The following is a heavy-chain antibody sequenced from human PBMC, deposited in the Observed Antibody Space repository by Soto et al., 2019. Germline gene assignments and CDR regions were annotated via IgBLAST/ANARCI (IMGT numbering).Heavy chain of an antibody. CDR2: IDGSSTYI. V-gene: IGHV3-21*01. CDR1: GFTFRTYT. CDR3: ARGSLRVSYDY. D-gene: IGHD2-8*01. J-gene: IGHJ4*02. Sequence: EVQLVESGGGLVKPGGSLRLSCAASGFTFRTYTMSWVRQAPGKGLEWVSSIDGSSTYIYYAASVKGRFTISRDNAKNSLYLQMNSLRAEDTAVYYCARGSLRVSYDYWGQGTLVPVSS.